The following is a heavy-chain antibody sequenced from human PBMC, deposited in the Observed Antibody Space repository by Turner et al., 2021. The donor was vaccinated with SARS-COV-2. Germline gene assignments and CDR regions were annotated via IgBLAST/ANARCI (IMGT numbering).Heavy chain of an antibody. V-gene: IGHV4-39*01. CDR2: IYYSGST. J-gene: IGHJ4*02. Sequence: QLQMQESGPGLVKPSETLSLPCTVSGGSISSSSYYWGWIRQPPGKGLELIGCIYYSGSTYYNPSRKSRVTISVDTSKNQFSLRLSSVTAADTAVYYCARHSPELRGDYFDYWGQGTLVTVSS. D-gene: IGHD1-26*01. CDR1: GGSISSSSYY. CDR3: ARHSPELRGDYFDY.